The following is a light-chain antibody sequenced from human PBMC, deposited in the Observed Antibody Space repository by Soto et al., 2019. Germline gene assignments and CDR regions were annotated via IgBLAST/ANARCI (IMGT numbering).Light chain of an antibody. CDR1: QSISSW. CDR3: QQYNVWWT. J-gene: IGKJ1*01. Sequence: DIQMTLSPSTLSASVGDRVTITCRASQSISSWLAWYQQKPGKAPKLLIYDASSLESGVPSRFSGSGSGTEFTLTISSLQPDDFATYYCQQYNVWWTFGQGTKVEIK. V-gene: IGKV1-5*01. CDR2: DAS.